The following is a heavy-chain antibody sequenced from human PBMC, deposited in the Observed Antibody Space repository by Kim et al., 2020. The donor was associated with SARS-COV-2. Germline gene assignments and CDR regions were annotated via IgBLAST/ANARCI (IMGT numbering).Heavy chain of an antibody. V-gene: IGHV3-7*01. CDR1: GFTFSSYW. CDR2: IKQDGSEK. D-gene: IGHD3-3*01. Sequence: GGSLRLSCAASGFTFSSYWMSWVRQAPGKGLEWVANIKQDGSEKYYVDSVKGRFTISRDNAKNSLYLQMNSLRAEDTAVYYCARDVPYYDFWSGWFDPWGQGTLVTVSS. CDR3: ARDVPYYDFWSGWFDP. J-gene: IGHJ5*02.